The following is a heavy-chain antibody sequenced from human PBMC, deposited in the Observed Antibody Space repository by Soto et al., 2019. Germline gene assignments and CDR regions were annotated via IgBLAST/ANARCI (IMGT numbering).Heavy chain of an antibody. Sequence: QVQLVESGGGVVQPGRSLRLSCAASGFTFSSYGMHWVRQAPGKGLEWVAVISYDGSNKYYADSVKGRFTISRDNSKNPLYLQMNSLRAEDTAVYYCAKDGPVTRFDYWGQGTLGTVAS. CDR3: AKDGPVTRFDY. V-gene: IGHV3-30*18. CDR2: ISYDGSNK. J-gene: IGHJ4*02. CDR1: GFTFSSYG. D-gene: IGHD4-4*01.